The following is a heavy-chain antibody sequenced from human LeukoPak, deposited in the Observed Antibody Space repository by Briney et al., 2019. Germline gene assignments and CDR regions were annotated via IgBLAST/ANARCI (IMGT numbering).Heavy chain of an antibody. CDR1: GFTFSSYA. CDR3: ARVLQPGKGLRGYYFDY. D-gene: IGHD1-14*01. Sequence: PGGSLRLSCAASGFTFSSYAMSWVRQAPGKGLEWVSAISGSGGSTYYADSVKGRFTISRDNSKNTLYLQMNSLRAEDTAVYYCARVLQPGKGLRGYYFDYWGQGTLVTVSS. V-gene: IGHV3-23*01. J-gene: IGHJ4*02. CDR2: ISGSGGST.